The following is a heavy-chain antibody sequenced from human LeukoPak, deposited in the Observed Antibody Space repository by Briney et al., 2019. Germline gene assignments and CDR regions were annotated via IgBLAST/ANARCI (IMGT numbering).Heavy chain of an antibody. CDR1: GGSFSGYY. CDR3: AGRDGYKIIDY. V-gene: IGHV4-34*01. CDR2: INHSGST. D-gene: IGHD5-24*01. J-gene: IGHJ4*02. Sequence: PSETLSLTCAVYGGSFSGYYWSWIRQPPGKGLEWIGEINHSGSTNYNPSLKSRVTISVDTSKNQFSLKLSSVTAADTAVYYCAGRDGYKIIDYWGQGTLVTVSS.